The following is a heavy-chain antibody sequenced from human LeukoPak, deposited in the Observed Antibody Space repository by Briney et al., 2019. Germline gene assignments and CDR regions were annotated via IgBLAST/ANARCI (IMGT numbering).Heavy chain of an antibody. Sequence: ASVKVSCKASGYTFSGYYMHWVRQAPGQGLEWMGWINANSGGTNYAQKFQGRVTMTRDTSISTAYMELSSLRSDDTAVYYCARLWPWHYDYVWGSYRSEAFDIWGQGTMVTVSS. J-gene: IGHJ3*02. V-gene: IGHV1-2*02. CDR3: ARLWPWHYDYVWGSYRSEAFDI. CDR2: INANSGGT. CDR1: GYTFSGYY. D-gene: IGHD3-16*02.